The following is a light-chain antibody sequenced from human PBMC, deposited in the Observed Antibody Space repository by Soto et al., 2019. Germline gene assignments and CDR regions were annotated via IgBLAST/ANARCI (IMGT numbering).Light chain of an antibody. Sequence: QSVLMQPPSVSAAPGQKVTISCSGSSSNIGNNYVSWYQQLPGTAPKLLIYENNKRPSGIPDRFSGSKSGTSATLGITGLQTGDEADYYCGTWDSSLSAGVFGTGTKLTVL. CDR2: ENN. CDR1: SSNIGNNY. CDR3: GTWDSSLSAGV. V-gene: IGLV1-51*02. J-gene: IGLJ1*01.